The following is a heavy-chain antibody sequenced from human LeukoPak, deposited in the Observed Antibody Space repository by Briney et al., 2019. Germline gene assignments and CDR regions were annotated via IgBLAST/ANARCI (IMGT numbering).Heavy chain of an antibody. Sequence: GGSLRLSCAASGFSFSNYGMHWVRQPPGKGLEWVAVIWYDGSNKYHADSVKGRFTISRDNSKNTLYLQMNSLRDEDTAVYYCARDRDYAFDYWGQGTLVTVSS. J-gene: IGHJ4*02. D-gene: IGHD4-17*01. CDR2: IWYDGSNK. CDR3: ARDRDYAFDY. CDR1: GFSFSNYG. V-gene: IGHV3-33*01.